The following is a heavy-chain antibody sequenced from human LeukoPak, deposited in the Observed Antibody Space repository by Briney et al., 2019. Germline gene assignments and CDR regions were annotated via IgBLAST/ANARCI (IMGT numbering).Heavy chain of an antibody. J-gene: IGHJ4*02. CDR2: IYYSGDT. CDR3: EGADREEAYNHRIDY. Sequence: PSETLSLTCTVSAGSISSSSYYWGWIRQSPGKGLEWIGSIYYSGDTYYNPSLKSRVTISVDTSKSQFSLKVTSVTAADTAVYYCEGADREEAYNHRIDYWGQGTLVTVSS. D-gene: IGHD1-1*01. CDR1: AGSISSSSYY. V-gene: IGHV4-39*01.